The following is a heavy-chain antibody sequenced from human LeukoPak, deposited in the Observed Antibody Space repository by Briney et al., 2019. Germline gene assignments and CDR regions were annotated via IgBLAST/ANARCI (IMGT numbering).Heavy chain of an antibody. Sequence: PGGSLRLSCAASGFTFSSYAMGWVRQAPGKGLQWVSSISSSSSYIYYADSVKGRFTISRDNAKNSLYLQMNSLRAEDTAVYYCARPGGGYYYYGMDVWGQGTTVTVSS. CDR2: ISSSSSYI. V-gene: IGHV3-21*01. CDR3: ARPGGGYYYYGMDV. CDR1: GFTFSSYA. D-gene: IGHD2-15*01. J-gene: IGHJ6*02.